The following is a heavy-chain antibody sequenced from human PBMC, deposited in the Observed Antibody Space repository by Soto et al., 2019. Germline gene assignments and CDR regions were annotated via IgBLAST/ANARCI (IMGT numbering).Heavy chain of an antibody. CDR1: GYTFTSYD. J-gene: IGHJ4*02. Sequence: QVQLVQSGAEVKKPGASVKVSCKASGYTFTSYDINWVRQATGQGLEWMGYMNANDGDTGYAQKFQGRVTMTRDTSISTAYMELSSLGIDDTAVYYCARGGARGVVTPAAIDCWGQGTLVTVSS. D-gene: IGHD2-2*01. V-gene: IGHV1-8*01. CDR2: MNANDGDT. CDR3: ARGGARGVVTPAAIDC.